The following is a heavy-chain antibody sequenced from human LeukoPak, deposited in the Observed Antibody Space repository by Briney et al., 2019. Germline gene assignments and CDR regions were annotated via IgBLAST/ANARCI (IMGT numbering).Heavy chain of an antibody. J-gene: IGHJ4*02. CDR1: GYTLTELS. CDR2: FDPEDGET. CDR3: ATSPLPIAAAGTNYFDY. D-gene: IGHD6-13*01. Sequence: WPSVSVSYKVSGYTLTELSMHWVRQAPGKGREWMGGFDPEDGETIYEQKCQGRVTMTEDTSTDTAYMELSSLRSEDTAVYYCATSPLPIAAAGTNYFDYWGQGTLVTVSS. V-gene: IGHV1-24*01.